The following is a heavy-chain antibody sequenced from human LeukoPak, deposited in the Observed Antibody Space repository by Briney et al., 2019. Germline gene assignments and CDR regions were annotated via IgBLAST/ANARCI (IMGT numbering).Heavy chain of an antibody. Sequence: GGSLRLSCAASGFSFSSYSMDWVRQAPGKGLEWVSCITPGSTDIYYSASVKGRFTISRDDARNSLSLQMSSLRAEDTAVYYCVRDAAGWSRDYWGQGTLVTVSS. D-gene: IGHD6-19*01. J-gene: IGHJ4*02. V-gene: IGHV3-21*01. CDR2: ITPGSTDI. CDR3: VRDAAGWSRDY. CDR1: GFSFSSYS.